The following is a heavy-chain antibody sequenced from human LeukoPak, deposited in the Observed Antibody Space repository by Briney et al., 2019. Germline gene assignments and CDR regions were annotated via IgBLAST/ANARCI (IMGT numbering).Heavy chain of an antibody. CDR2: LSWSGTDT. Sequence: GGSLRLSCAASGFTFSTYAMSWVRQAPGKGLEWASSLSWSGTDTHYADSVKGRFTISRDNSKNTLYLQMNSLRVEDTAVYYCARDPGGVGPDFDFWGQGTLVTVSS. CDR3: ARDPGGVGPDFDF. D-gene: IGHD1-26*01. J-gene: IGHJ4*02. CDR1: GFTFSTYA. V-gene: IGHV3-23*01.